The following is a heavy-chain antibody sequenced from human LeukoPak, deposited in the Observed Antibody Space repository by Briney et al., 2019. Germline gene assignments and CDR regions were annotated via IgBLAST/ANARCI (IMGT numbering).Heavy chain of an antibody. J-gene: IGHJ4*02. V-gene: IGHV3-23*01. Sequence: GGSLRLSCAAAGFSFSSYAMSWVRQAPGKGLEWVSGISGSGGRTYYADSVKGRFTISRDNSKNTLYLQMNSLRAEDTAVYYCAKGNEGNYYPAYFDYWGQGTLVTVSS. CDR3: AKGNEGNYYPAYFDY. CDR1: GFSFSSYA. CDR2: ISGSGGRT. D-gene: IGHD1-26*01.